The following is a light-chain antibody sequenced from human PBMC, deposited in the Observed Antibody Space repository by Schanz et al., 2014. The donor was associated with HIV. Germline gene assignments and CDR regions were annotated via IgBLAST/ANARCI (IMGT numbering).Light chain of an antibody. V-gene: IGLV1-40*01. CDR3: SSYAGNNLRV. J-gene: IGLJ1*01. CDR2: GNS. CDR1: SSNIGSNS. Sequence: QSVLTQPPSVSGAPGQRVTISCSGGSSNIGSNSAHWYQQLPGTAPKLLIYGNSNRPSGVPDRFSGSKSGITASLTVSGLQADDEGDYYCSSYAGNNLRVFGTGTKVTVL.